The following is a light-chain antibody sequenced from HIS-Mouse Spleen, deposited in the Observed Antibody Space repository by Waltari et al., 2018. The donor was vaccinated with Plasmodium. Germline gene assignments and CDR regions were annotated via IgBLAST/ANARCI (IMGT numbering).Light chain of an antibody. V-gene: IGLV3-1*01. CDR1: KLGDKY. Sequence: SYELTQPPSVSVSPGQTASITCSGDKLGDKYACWYQQKPGQSPWLVIYQDSKRPSGIPVRFSGSNSGNTATLTISGTQAMDEADYYCQAWDSSTWVFGGGTKLTVL. CDR3: QAWDSSTWV. CDR2: QDS. J-gene: IGLJ3*02.